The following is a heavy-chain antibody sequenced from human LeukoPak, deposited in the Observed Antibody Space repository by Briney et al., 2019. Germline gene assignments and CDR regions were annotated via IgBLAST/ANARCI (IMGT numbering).Heavy chain of an antibody. CDR1: GGSISSSSYY. CDR3: ASGTEWLPNHYFDY. CDR2: IYYSGST. V-gene: IGHV4-39*01. D-gene: IGHD3-3*01. J-gene: IGHJ4*02. Sequence: PSETLSLTCTVSGGSISSSSYYRGWIRQPPGKGLEWIGSIYYSGSTYYNPSLKSRVTISVDTSKNQFSLKLSSVTAADTAVYYCASGTEWLPNHYFDYWGQGTLVTVSS.